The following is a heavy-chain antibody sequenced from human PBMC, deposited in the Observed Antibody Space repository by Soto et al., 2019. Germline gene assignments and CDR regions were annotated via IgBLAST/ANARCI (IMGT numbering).Heavy chain of an antibody. CDR2: IFHSGNA. CDR1: GGSIRNVY. CDR3: ARAHAPTLPFDS. D-gene: IGHD2-15*01. J-gene: IGHJ4*01. Sequence: PSGTLSLTCSVSGGSIRNVYWSWIRQSPGKRLEWIGFIFHSGNAKYNPSLKSRVTMSIDTSRNQISLSLDSVTAADTAIYFCARAHAPTLPFDSWGQGTLVTVSS. V-gene: IGHV4-59*01.